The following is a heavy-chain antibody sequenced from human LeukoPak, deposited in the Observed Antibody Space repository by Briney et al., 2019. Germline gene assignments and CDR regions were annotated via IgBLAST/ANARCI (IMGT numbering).Heavy chain of an antibody. Sequence: SETLSLTCAVYGGSFSGYYWSWIRQPPGKGLEWIGEINHSGSTNYNPSLKSRVTISVDTSKNQFSLKLSSVTAADTAVYYCARSSGSLDYWGQGTLVTVSS. V-gene: IGHV4-34*01. CDR1: GGSFSGYY. CDR3: ARSSGSLDY. D-gene: IGHD1-26*01. J-gene: IGHJ4*02. CDR2: INHSGST.